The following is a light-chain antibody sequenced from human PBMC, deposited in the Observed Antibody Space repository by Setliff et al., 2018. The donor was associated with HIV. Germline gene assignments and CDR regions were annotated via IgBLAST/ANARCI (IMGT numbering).Light chain of an antibody. CDR2: EVS. J-gene: IGLJ2*01. Sequence: QSVLTQPASVSGSPGQSITISCTGTSNNIAIFNYVSWYQQHPGKAPKLMIYEVSNRPSGISNRFSGSKSGNTASLTISGLQAEDEADYYCSSYTSSSTVLFGGGTKVTV. CDR1: SNNIAIFNY. CDR3: SSYTSSSTVL. V-gene: IGLV2-14*01.